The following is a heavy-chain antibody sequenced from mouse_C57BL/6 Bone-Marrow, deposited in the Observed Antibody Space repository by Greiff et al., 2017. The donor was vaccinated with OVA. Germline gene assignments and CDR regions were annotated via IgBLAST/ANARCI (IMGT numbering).Heavy chain of an antibody. CDR1: GFTFSSYG. CDR3: ARGLRRWYFDV. D-gene: IGHD2-4*01. V-gene: IGHV5-6*01. J-gene: IGHJ1*03. Sequence: EVKLVESGGDLVKPGGSLKLSCAASGFTFSSYGMSWVRQTPDKRLEWVATISSGGSYTYYPDSVKGRFTISRDNAKNTLYLQMSSLKSEDTAMYYCARGLRRWYFDVWGTGTTVTVSS. CDR2: ISSGGSYT.